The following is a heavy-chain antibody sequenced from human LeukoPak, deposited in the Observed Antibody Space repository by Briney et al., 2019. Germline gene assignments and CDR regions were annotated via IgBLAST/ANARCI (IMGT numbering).Heavy chain of an antibody. J-gene: IGHJ4*02. CDR1: GFTFSNYG. Sequence: GGSLRLSCAASGFTFSNYGMHWVRQAPGKGLEWMAVISHDGNNKNYADSVKGRFTISRDNSKNTLFLQMNRLRAEDTAVYYCAKGEGITATATPDYWGQGTLLTVSS. CDR2: ISHDGNNK. D-gene: IGHD1-20*01. CDR3: AKGEGITATATPDY. V-gene: IGHV3-30*18.